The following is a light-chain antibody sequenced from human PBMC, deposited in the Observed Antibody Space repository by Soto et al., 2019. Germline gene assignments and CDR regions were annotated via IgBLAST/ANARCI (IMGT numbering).Light chain of an antibody. J-gene: IGLJ1*01. CDR3: CSYAGNSLYV. V-gene: IGLV2-23*01. Sequence: QSVLTQPASMSGSPGQSSTISCTGTSSDVGSYNLVSWYQQHPGKAPKLMIYEGSKRPSGVSNRFSGSKSGNTASLTISGLQAEDEADYYCCSYAGNSLYVFGTGTKVTVL. CDR1: SSDVGSYNL. CDR2: EGS.